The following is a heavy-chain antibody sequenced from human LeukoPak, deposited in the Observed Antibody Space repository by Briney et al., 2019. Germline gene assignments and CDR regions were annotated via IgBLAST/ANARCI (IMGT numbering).Heavy chain of an antibody. CDR3: VRDSSSSSLADP. CDR1: GYTFTSYY. D-gene: IGHD2-2*01. CDR2: INPSGGSA. V-gene: IGHV1-46*01. Sequence: ASVKVSCKASGYTFTSYYMHWERQAPGQGLEWMGIINPSGGSATYAQKFQGRVTMTRDTSTSTVYMDLSSLRSEDTAVYYCVRDSSSSSLADPWGQGTLVTVSS. J-gene: IGHJ5*02.